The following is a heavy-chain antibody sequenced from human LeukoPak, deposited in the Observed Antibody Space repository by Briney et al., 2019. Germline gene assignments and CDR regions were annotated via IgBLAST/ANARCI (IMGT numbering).Heavy chain of an antibody. J-gene: IGHJ4*02. V-gene: IGHV4-39*01. CDR1: GGSICSSSYY. D-gene: IGHD6-19*01. CDR2: IYYSGST. Sequence: SETLSLTCTVSGGSICSSSYYWGWIRQPPGQGLEWIGSIYYSGSTYYNPSLKSRVTISVDTSKNQFSLKLSSVTAADTAVYYCASRSALIAVAGRRTYYFDYWGQGTLVTVSS. CDR3: ASRSALIAVAGRRTYYFDY.